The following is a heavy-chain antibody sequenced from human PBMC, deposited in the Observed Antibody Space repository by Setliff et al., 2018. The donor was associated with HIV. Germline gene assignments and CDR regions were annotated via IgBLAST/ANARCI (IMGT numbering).Heavy chain of an antibody. CDR1: GGSISNYY. CDR2: IFSSGNT. Sequence: PSETLSLTCTVSGGSISNYYWSWIRQPAGKGLEWIGRIFSSGNTYYNPSLKSRVTMSVDTSKNQLSLNLNSVTAADTAIYYCARAPFPVAGFDYFDHWGQGTQVTVSS. J-gene: IGHJ4*02. D-gene: IGHD6-19*01. V-gene: IGHV4-4*07. CDR3: ARAPFPVAGFDYFDH.